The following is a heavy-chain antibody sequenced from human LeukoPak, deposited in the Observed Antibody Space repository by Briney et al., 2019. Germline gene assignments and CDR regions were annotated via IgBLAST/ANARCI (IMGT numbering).Heavy chain of an antibody. CDR2: IYYSGST. CDR1: GGSISSGDYY. CDR3: ARGSITIFGVVDY. V-gene: IGHV4-30-4*08. Sequence: PSETLSLTCTVSGGSISSGDYYWNWIRQPPGKGLEWIGYIYYSGSTYYNPSLKSRVTISVDTSKNQFSLKLSSVTAADTAVYYCARGSITIFGVVDYWGQGTLVTVSS. J-gene: IGHJ4*02. D-gene: IGHD3-3*01.